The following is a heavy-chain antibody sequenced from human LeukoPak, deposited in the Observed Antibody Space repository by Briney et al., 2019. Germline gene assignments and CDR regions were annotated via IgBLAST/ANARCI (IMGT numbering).Heavy chain of an antibody. D-gene: IGHD3-22*01. CDR1: GGSFSGYY. CDR3: ARRFYYDSSGYRDAFDI. J-gene: IGHJ3*02. CDR2: INHSGST. V-gene: IGHV4-34*01. Sequence: SETLSLTCAVYGGSFSGYYWSWIRQPPGKGLEWIGEINHSGSTNCNPSLKSRVTISVDTSKNQFSLKLSSVTAADTAVYYCARRFYYDSSGYRDAFDIWGQGTMVTVSS.